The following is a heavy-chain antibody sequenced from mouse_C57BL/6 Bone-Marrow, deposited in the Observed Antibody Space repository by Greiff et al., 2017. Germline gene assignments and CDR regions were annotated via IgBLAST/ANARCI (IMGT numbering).Heavy chain of an antibody. J-gene: IGHJ3*01. V-gene: IGHV1-4*01. CDR1: GYTFTSYT. CDR2: INPSSGYT. D-gene: IGHD3-3*01. CDR3: ARWGWEGCAY. Sequence: QVQLQQSGAELARPGASVKMSCKASGYTFTSYTMPWVKPRPGQGLEWIGDINPSSGYTKYNQKFKDKATLTADKSSSTAYMQLSSLTSEDSAVYYCARWGWEGCAYWGQGTLVTVSA.